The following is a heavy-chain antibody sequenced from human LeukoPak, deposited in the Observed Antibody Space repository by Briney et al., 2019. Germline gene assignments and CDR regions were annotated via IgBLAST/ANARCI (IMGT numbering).Heavy chain of an antibody. CDR1: GFTFSSYG. Sequence: GRSLRLSCAASGFTFSSYGMHWVRQAPGKGLEWVAVVSYDGSKYYADSVKGRFTVSRDNSKNTLYLQMNSLRAEDTAVYYCAKEHARRWLQSEFDYWGQGTLVTVSS. D-gene: IGHD5-24*01. CDR3: AKEHARRWLQSEFDY. J-gene: IGHJ4*02. CDR2: VSYDGSK. V-gene: IGHV3-30*18.